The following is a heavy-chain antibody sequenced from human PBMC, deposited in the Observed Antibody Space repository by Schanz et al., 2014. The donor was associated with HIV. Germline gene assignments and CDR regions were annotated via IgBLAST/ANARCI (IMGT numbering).Heavy chain of an antibody. CDR1: GFTFRDTV. J-gene: IGHJ4*02. CDR2: ISSTSTYR. CDR3: VKRGSEAYSDTWFADS. D-gene: IGHD3-10*01. Sequence: EVRLVESGGGLVQPGRSLRLSCAASGFTFRDTVVSWVRQAPGKGLEWIASISSTSTYRFYAASVKGRFTISRDNSEDTLYLQMNSLGVDDSAMYYCVKRGSEAYSDTWFADSWGQGTLVTVSS. V-gene: IGHV3-23*04.